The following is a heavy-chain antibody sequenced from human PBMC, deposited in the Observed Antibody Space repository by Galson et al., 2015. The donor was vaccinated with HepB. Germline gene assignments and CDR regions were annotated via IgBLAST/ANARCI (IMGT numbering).Heavy chain of an antibody. D-gene: IGHD2-2*01. CDR2: IIPIFGTP. CDR3: AGGRYCSSVTCYPRDAFDI. Sequence: SVKVSCKASGDTFSRSSITWVRQAPGHGLEWMGGIIPIFGTPKYAQRFQGRLTVTADESTSTAYMELSSLRSEDTAVYYCAGGRYCSSVTCYPRDAFDIWGQGTLATVSS. J-gene: IGHJ3*02. V-gene: IGHV1-69*13. CDR1: GDTFSRSS.